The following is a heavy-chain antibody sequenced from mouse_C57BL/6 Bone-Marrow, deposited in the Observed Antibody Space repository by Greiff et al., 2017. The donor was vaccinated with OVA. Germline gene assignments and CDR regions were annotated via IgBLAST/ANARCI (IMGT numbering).Heavy chain of an antibody. J-gene: IGHJ4*01. Sequence: EVLLVESGGGLVQPGASLKLSCAASGFTFSDYGMAWVRQAPRKGPEWVAFISNLAYSIYYADTVTGRFTLSRENAKNTLYLERSSLRSEDTAMYYCARHGDYSNYDYYDVDGWGKGTSVTVSS. CDR2: ISNLAYSI. CDR1: GFTFSDYG. CDR3: ARHGDYSNYDYYDVDG. D-gene: IGHD2-5*01. V-gene: IGHV5-15*01.